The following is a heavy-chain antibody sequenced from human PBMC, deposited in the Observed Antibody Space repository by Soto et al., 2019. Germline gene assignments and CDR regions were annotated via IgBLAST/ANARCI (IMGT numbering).Heavy chain of an antibody. CDR3: ASMTTVSL. CDR1: GFTFSSYA. J-gene: IGHJ4*02. D-gene: IGHD4-17*01. V-gene: IGHV3-30-3*01. CDR2: ISYDGSNK. Sequence: QVQLVESGEGVVQPGRSLRLSRAASGFTFSSYAMHWVRKAPGKGLEWVAVISYDGSNKYYADSVKGRFTISRDNSKNTLYLQMNSLGAEDTAVYYCASMTTVSLWGQGTLVTVSS.